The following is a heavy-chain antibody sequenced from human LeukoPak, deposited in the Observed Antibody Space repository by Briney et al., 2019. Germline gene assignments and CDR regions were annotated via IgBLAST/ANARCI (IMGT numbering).Heavy chain of an antibody. Sequence: SVKVSCKASGGTFSSYAISWVRQAPGQGLEWMGGIIPIFGTANYAQKFQGRVTITTDESTSTAYMELSSLRSEDTAVYYCARDPAVGGYDLTGGWGQGTMVTVSS. J-gene: IGHJ3*01. V-gene: IGHV1-69*05. D-gene: IGHD5-12*01. CDR2: IIPIFGTA. CDR1: GGTFSSYA. CDR3: ARDPAVGGYDLTGG.